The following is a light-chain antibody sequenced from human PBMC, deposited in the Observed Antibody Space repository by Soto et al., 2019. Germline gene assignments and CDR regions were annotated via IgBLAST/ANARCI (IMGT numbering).Light chain of an antibody. CDR3: QSYDATNQV. CDR2: EDN. J-gene: IGLJ3*02. CDR1: SGSIASNY. Sequence: NFMLTQPHSVSASPGKTVIISCTRSSGSIASNYVQWYQQRPGSSPTTVIYEDNQRPSGVPARFSGPIDSSSNSASLTISGLETEDDADYFCQSYDATNQVFGGGTKLTVL. V-gene: IGLV6-57*01.